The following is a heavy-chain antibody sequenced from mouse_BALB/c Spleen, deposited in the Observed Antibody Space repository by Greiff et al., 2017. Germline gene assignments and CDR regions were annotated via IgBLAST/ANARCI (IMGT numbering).Heavy chain of an antibody. V-gene: IGHV3-8*02. J-gene: IGHJ3*01. CDR2: ISYSGST. Sequence: EVKLVESGPSLVKPSQTLSLTCSVTGDSITSGYWNWIRKFPGNKLEYMGYISYSGSTYYNPSLKSRISITRDTSKNQYYLQLNSVTTEDTATYYCARSPIREAWFAYWGQGTLVTVSA. CDR1: GDSITSGY. D-gene: IGHD1-1*01. CDR3: ARSPIREAWFAY.